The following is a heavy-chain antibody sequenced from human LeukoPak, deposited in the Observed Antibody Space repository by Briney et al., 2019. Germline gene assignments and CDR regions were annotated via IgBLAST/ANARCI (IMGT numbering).Heavy chain of an antibody. CDR2: ISYSGST. V-gene: IGHV4-39*01. CDR1: GGSISSSSYY. D-gene: IGHD3-10*01. CDR3: ARGYYGSGNNQYNWFDP. J-gene: IGHJ5*02. Sequence: SETLSLTCTVSGGSISSSSYYWGWIRQPPGKGLEWIGSISYSGSTNYNPSFKSRVTISVDTSKKQFSLKLTSVTAADTSVYYCARGYYGSGNNQYNWFDPWGQGTLVTVSP.